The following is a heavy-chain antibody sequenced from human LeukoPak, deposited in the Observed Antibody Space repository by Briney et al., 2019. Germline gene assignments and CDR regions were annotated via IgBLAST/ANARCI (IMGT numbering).Heavy chain of an antibody. V-gene: IGHV4-38-2*01. CDR2: IYHTGST. D-gene: IGHD6-6*01. CDR3: VRSSSSIFDY. Sequence: NPGGSLRLSCAASGFTFSTYWMNWFRQTPGKGLEWIVNIYHTGSTYYNPSLKSRVTISVDTSKNQFSLKLSSVTAADTAVYYCVRSSSSIFDYWGQGTLVTVSS. J-gene: IGHJ4*02. CDR1: GFTFSTYW.